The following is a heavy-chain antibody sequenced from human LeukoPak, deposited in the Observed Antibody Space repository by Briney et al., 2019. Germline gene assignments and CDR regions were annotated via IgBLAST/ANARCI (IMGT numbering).Heavy chain of an antibody. Sequence: ASVKVSCKASGNTFTKYAMNWVRQAPGQWLEWMGWINTNTRNPTYAQGFTGRVVFSLDTSVSTAYLQISSLKAEDTAVYYCARGGFESRWACDIWGQGTMVTVSS. J-gene: IGHJ3*02. CDR2: INTNTRNP. CDR3: ARGGFESRWACDI. V-gene: IGHV7-4-1*02. CDR1: GNTFTKYA. D-gene: IGHD3-22*01.